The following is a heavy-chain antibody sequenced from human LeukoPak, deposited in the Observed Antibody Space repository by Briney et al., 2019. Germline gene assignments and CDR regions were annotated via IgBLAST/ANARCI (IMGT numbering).Heavy chain of an antibody. D-gene: IGHD3-22*01. CDR3: AKEGEYYYDSSGYYYPDY. V-gene: IGHV3-30*18. CDR1: GFTLSSYG. J-gene: IGHJ4*02. Sequence: PGRSLRLSCAASGFTLSSYGMHWVRQAPGKGLEWVAVISYDGSNKYYADSVKGRFTISRDNSKNTLYLQMNSLRAEDTAVYYCAKEGEYYYDSSGYYYPDYWGQGTLVTVSS. CDR2: ISYDGSNK.